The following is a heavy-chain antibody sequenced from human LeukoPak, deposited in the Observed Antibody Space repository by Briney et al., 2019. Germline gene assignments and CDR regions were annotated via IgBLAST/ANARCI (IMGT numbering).Heavy chain of an antibody. CDR3: AKVRVVFNWNYAYYFDS. CDR2: LSYDGSNK. V-gene: IGHV3-30*18. Sequence: QPGGTLRLSCAASGFTFSNYAMHWVRQAPGKGLEWVAILSYDGSNKYYADSVKGRFTISRDNSKNTLYLQMNSLRAEDTAVYYCAKVRVVFNWNYAYYFDSWGQGTLVTVSS. CDR1: GFTFSNYA. J-gene: IGHJ4*02. D-gene: IGHD1-7*01.